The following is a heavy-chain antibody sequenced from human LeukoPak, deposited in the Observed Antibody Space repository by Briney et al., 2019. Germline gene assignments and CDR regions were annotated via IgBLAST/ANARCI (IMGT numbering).Heavy chain of an antibody. Sequence: GSLRLSCVVSGIPFSDYYMNWIRQAPGKGLEWISYISSSSSYTDYADSVKGRFTISRDNANNVLYLQMNSLKVEDTAVYYCAAGTAADYWGLGTLVAVSS. CDR2: ISSSSSYT. CDR3: AAGTAADY. J-gene: IGHJ4*02. V-gene: IGHV3-11*03. D-gene: IGHD6-13*01. CDR1: GIPFSDYY.